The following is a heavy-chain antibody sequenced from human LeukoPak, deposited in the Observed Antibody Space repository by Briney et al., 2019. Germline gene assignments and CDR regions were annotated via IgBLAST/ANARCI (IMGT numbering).Heavy chain of an antibody. Sequence: PSETLSLTCAVYGGSFSGYYWSWIRQPPGKGLEWIGEINHSGSTNYNPSLKSRVTISVDTSKNQFSLKLSSVTAADTAVYYCARGLGEQQLVRVDYWGQGTLVTVSS. V-gene: IGHV4-34*01. CDR2: INHSGST. D-gene: IGHD6-13*01. J-gene: IGHJ4*02. CDR3: ARGLGEQQLVRVDY. CDR1: GGSFSGYY.